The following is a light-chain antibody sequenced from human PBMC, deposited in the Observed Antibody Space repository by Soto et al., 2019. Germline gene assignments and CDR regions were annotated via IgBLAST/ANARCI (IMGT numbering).Light chain of an antibody. CDR1: QSVGSGY. J-gene: IGKJ3*01. Sequence: EIVLTQSPGTLSLSPGERATLSCRASQSVGSGYLAWYQQKPGQAPRLRIYGASSRATGIPDRFSGSGSGTDFTLTISRLEPEDFAVYYCQQYGSAPPITFGPGTKVDIK. CDR2: GAS. CDR3: QQYGSAPPIT. V-gene: IGKV3-20*01.